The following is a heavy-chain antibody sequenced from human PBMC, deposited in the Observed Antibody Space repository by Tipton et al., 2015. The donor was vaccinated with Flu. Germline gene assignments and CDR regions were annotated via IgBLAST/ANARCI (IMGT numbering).Heavy chain of an antibody. J-gene: IGHJ4*02. CDR3: ARDRDGDSYFDY. Sequence: QSGAEVKKPGASVRVSCKASGYTFTDYYMHWVRQAPGKGLEWMGWFNPKSGGTSYTQKFQGRVTMTRDTSISTAYMGLTRLRYDDPAVYYCARDRDGDSYFDYWGQGTLVTVYS. CDR1: GYTFTDYY. V-gene: IGHV1-2*02. CDR2: FNPKSGGT. D-gene: IGHD4-17*01.